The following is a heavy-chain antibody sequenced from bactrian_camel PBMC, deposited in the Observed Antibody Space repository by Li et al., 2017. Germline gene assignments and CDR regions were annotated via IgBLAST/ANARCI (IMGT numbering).Heavy chain of an antibody. CDR3: AANVDFSEYDTPPRVSL. Sequence: HVQLVESGGGSVKAGESLTLSCTGQGYTCLGWFRQAPGEEREGVAAISVGDDTNVADSVKGRFTMSRDTAKNTVYLQMKSLESEDTALYYCAANVDFSEYDTPPRVSLLGPGDPGHRL. V-gene: IGHV3S63*01. J-gene: IGHJ4*01. D-gene: IGHD4*01. CDR2: ISVGDDT. CDR1: GYTC.